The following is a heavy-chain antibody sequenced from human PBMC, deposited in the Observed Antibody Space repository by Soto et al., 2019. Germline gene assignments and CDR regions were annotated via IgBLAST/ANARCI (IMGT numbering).Heavy chain of an antibody. CDR1: GFTFSSCA. CDR2: ILYDGSNK. D-gene: IGHD6-19*01. Sequence: QVQLVESGGSVVQPGMSLRLSCAASGFTFSSCAMHWVRQAPGKGLEWVAVILYDGSNKYYAESVKGRFTISRDNSKNTMYLQMNNLRAEDTAVYYCARDGSVASTIDYWGQGTLVTVSS. V-gene: IGHV3-30*04. CDR3: ARDGSVASTIDY. J-gene: IGHJ4*02.